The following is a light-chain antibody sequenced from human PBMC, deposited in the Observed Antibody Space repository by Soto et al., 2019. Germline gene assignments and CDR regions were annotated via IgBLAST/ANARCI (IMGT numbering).Light chain of an antibody. CDR1: QSVSKNY. Sequence: EILLTQSPSTLALSAGERATLSCRTSQSVSKNYLAWYQQKPGHAPSLLIYGASNRATGIPDMLSGSGSGTDFTLTISRPEPEDFAVYYCQQYGSSGTFGQGTKVDIK. CDR2: GAS. CDR3: QQYGSSGT. J-gene: IGKJ1*01. V-gene: IGKV3-20*01.